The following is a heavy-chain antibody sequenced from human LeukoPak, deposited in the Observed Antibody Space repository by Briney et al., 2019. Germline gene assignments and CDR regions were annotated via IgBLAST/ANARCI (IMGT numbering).Heavy chain of an antibody. CDR1: GGTLSSYV. Sequence: ASVKVSCRASGGTLSSYVVSWVRQATGQGLEWMGGIIPIFGTANYAQKFQGRVTITTDASTRTAYMELSSLRSEDTAVYDCARGVGATSHMAVWGKATTVTVSS. J-gene: IGHJ6*03. V-gene: IGHV1-69*05. CDR2: IIPIFGTA. D-gene: IGHD1-26*01. CDR3: ARGVGATSHMAV.